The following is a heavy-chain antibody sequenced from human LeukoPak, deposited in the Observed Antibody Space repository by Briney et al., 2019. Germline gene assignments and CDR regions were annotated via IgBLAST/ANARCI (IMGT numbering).Heavy chain of an antibody. Sequence: ASVKVSCKASGYTFTTYYIHWVRQATGQGLEWMGIINPSGGATSYAQKFQGRVTITRDTSTSTVFMELSSLRSEDTAVYYCARPDCGGDCYSKYYFDYWGQGTLVTVSS. CDR1: GYTFTTYY. CDR3: ARPDCGGDCYSKYYFDY. V-gene: IGHV1-46*01. D-gene: IGHD2-21*02. J-gene: IGHJ4*02. CDR2: INPSGGAT.